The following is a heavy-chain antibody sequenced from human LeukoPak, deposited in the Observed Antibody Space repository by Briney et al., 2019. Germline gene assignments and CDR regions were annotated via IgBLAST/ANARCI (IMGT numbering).Heavy chain of an antibody. CDR3: ARHGAGYGSGRQKSYYYYYMDV. CDR1: GYSISSGYY. CDR2: IYHSGST. J-gene: IGHJ6*03. V-gene: IGHV4-38-2*02. D-gene: IGHD3-10*01. Sequence: SETLSLTCTVSGYSISSGYYWGWIRQPPGKGLEWIGSIYHSGSTYYNPSLKSRVTISVDTSKNQFSLKLSSVTAADTAVYYCARHGAGYGSGRQKSYYYYYMDVWGKGTTVTISS.